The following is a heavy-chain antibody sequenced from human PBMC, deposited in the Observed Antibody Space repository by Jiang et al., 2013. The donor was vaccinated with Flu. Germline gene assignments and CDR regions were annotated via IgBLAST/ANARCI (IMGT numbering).Heavy chain of an antibody. CDR2: IYYSGSA. CDR3: ARQLRAAGSGSVFDY. V-gene: IGHV4-39*01. J-gene: IGHJ4*02. Sequence: IRQPPGKGLEWIGNIYYSGSAYYNPSLRSRVTISVDTSKDQFSLKLSSVTAADTAVYYCARQLRAAGSGSVFDYWGQGTLVTVSS. D-gene: IGHD6-13*01.